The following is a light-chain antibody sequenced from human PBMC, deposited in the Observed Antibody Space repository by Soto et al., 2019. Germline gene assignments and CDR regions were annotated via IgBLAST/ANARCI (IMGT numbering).Light chain of an antibody. CDR2: TNN. Sequence: QAVVTQPPSASGTPGQRVTISCSGSSSNIGSNSVNWFQQLPGAAPKLLIYTNNQRPSGVPDRFSGSKSGTSASLAISGLQSEDEAEYSCAAWDDSLSGWVFGGGTKVTVL. J-gene: IGLJ3*02. CDR1: SSNIGSNS. CDR3: AAWDDSLSGWV. V-gene: IGLV1-44*01.